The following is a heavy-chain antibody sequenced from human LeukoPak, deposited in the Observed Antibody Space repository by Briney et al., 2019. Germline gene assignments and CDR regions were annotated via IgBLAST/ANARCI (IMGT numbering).Heavy chain of an antibody. V-gene: IGHV4-34*01. CDR3: ASGGGPLYAFDI. CDR1: GGSFSGYY. D-gene: IGHD2-15*01. J-gene: IGHJ3*02. Sequence: SETLSLTCAVYGGSFSGYYWSWIRQPPGKGLEWIGEINHSGSTYYNPSLKSRVTISVDTSKNQFSLKLSSVTAADTVVYYCASGGGPLYAFDIWGQGTMVTVSS. CDR2: INHSGST.